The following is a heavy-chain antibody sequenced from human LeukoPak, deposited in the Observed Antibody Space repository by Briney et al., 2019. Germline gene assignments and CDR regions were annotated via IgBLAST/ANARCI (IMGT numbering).Heavy chain of an antibody. Sequence: GGSLRLSCEVSGFTLSSYSMTWVRQAPGKGLEWVSSFRSSGRDIIYGDSVRGRFTIARDDAKNTLYLQMNSLRAEDTAVYYCARGPGIAVAPLQHWGQGTLVTVSS. CDR2: FRSSGRDI. D-gene: IGHD6-19*01. CDR3: ARGPGIAVAPLQH. CDR1: GFTLSSYS. J-gene: IGHJ1*01. V-gene: IGHV3-21*01.